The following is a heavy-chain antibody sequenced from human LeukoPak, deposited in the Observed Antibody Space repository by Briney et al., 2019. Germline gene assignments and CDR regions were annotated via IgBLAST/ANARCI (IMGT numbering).Heavy chain of an antibody. CDR1: GGSFSGYY. CDR2: INHSGST. CDR3: ARGPKEREPNGSRRYYYY. D-gene: IGHD3-10*01. J-gene: IGHJ4*02. V-gene: IGHV4-34*01. Sequence: SETLSLTCAVYGGSFSGYYWRWIRQPPGKRLEWIGEINHSGSTNYNPSLKSRATISVDTSKNQFSLTLRSVTGADTAVYYCARGPKEREPNGSRRYYYYRGQGTLVTVSP.